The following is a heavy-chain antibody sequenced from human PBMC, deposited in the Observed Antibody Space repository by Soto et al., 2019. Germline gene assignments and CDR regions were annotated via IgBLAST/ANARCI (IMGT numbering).Heavy chain of an antibody. J-gene: IGHJ4*02. CDR2: TDCSEKS. CDR1: GCFISSCVYY. D-gene: IGHD2-8*01. CDR3: ARDLAKGGVSARVDY. Sequence: SETLCLTCTASGCFISSCVYYWSWKPQSPGKDREGIGYTDCSEKSYSNPPLNSRVIMTMNSDNTHNPLKLSSVTDAETAEYYCARDLAKGGVSARVDYWGQGTLVTVSS. V-gene: IGHV4-31*03.